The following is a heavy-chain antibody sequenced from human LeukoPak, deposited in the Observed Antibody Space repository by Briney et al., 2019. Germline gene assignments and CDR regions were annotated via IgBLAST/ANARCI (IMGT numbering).Heavy chain of an antibody. J-gene: IGHJ6*03. CDR2: INWNGGST. Sequence: GGSLRLSCAASGFTFDNYGMSWVRQAPGKGLEWVSGINWNGGSTGYADSVKGRFTISRDNAKNSLYLQMNSLRAEDTALYHCARVESSGWLDYMDVWGKGTTVTISS. CDR3: ARVESSGWLDYMDV. V-gene: IGHV3-20*01. D-gene: IGHD6-19*01. CDR1: GFTFDNYG.